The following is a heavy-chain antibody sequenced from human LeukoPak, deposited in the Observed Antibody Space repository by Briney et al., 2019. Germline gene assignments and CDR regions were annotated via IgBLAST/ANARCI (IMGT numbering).Heavy chain of an antibody. J-gene: IGHJ6*03. D-gene: IGHD3-9*01. V-gene: IGHV1-69*06. CDR2: IIPIFGTA. Sequence: ASVKVSCKASGGTFSSYAISWLRQAPGQGLEWMGGIIPIFGTANYAQKFQGRVTITADKSTSTAHMELSSLRSEDTAVYYCARVDTQGLRYFGSRVGYYYMDVWGKGTTVTVSS. CDR3: ARVDTQGLRYFGSRVGYYYMDV. CDR1: GGTFSSYA.